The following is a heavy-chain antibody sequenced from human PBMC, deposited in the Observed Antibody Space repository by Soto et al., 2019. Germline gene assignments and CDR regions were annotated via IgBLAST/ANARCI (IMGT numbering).Heavy chain of an antibody. V-gene: IGHV4-31*03. CDR3: ARDQPPYGVFDY. D-gene: IGHD4-17*01. CDR2: IYYSGST. CDR1: GGSISSGGYY. J-gene: IGHJ4*02. Sequence: PSETLSLTCTVSGGSISSGGYYWSWIRQHPGKGLEWIGYIYYSGSTYYNPSLKSRVTISVDTSKNQFSLKLSSVTAADTAVYYCARDQPPYGVFDYWGQGTLVTVSS.